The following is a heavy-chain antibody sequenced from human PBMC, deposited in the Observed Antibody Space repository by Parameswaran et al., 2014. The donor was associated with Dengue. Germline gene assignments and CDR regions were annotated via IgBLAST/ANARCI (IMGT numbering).Heavy chain of an antibody. D-gene: IGHD2-15*01. J-gene: IGHJ6*02. CDR1: ISNA. V-gene: IGHV1-69*01. Sequence: ISNARLVRQAPGQGLEWMGGIIPIFGTANYAQKFQGRVTITADESTSTAYMELSSLRSEDTAVYYCARHTGRDIVVVVAAKLGYYGMDVWGQGTTVTVSS. CDR3: ARHTGRDIVVVVAAKLGYYGMDV. CDR2: IIPIFGTA.